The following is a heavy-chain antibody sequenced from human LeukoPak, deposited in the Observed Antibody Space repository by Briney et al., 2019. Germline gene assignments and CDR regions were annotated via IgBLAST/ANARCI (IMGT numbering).Heavy chain of an antibody. V-gene: IGHV4-59*01. CDR3: ARGGYYGSGNDFRFDP. CDR2: IHYTGST. D-gene: IGHD3-10*01. J-gene: IGHJ5*02. CDR1: GGSISSYY. Sequence: PSKTLSLTCTVSGGSISSYYWSWIRQSPGKGLECIGYIHYTGSTNYNPSLKSRVTISVETSKNQFSLKLKSVTAADTAVYYCARGGYYGSGNDFRFDPWGQGTLVTVSS.